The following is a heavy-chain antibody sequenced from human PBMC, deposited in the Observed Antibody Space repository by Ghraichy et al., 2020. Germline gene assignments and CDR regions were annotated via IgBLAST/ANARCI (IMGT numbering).Heavy chain of an antibody. V-gene: IGHV4-59*01. Sequence: SETLSLTCTVSGTTLNNFYWNWIRQPPGKGLEWIGYIYFTGTTNYNSSLKGRLTMSIDTSKKQLSLNLTSATAADMAVYYCARASLASRSALFDALGQGAPVIVSS. CDR2: IYFTGTT. CDR3: ARASLASRSALFDA. CDR1: GTTLNNFY. D-gene: IGHD3-16*02. J-gene: IGHJ4*02.